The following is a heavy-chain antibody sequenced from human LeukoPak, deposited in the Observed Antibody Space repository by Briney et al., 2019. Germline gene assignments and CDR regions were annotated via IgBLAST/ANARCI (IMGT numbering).Heavy chain of an antibody. V-gene: IGHV3-23*01. D-gene: IGHD4-17*01. CDR2: ISGSGGST. J-gene: IGHJ6*02. CDR3: AKDGRVDTVTTSGFNYGMDV. Sequence: PXGSLRLSCAASGFTFSSYAMSWVRQAPGKGLEWVSAISGSGGSTYYADSVKGRFTISRDSSKNTLYLQMNSLRAEDTAVYYCAKDGRVDTVTTSGFNYGMDVWGQGTTVTVSS. CDR1: GFTFSSYA.